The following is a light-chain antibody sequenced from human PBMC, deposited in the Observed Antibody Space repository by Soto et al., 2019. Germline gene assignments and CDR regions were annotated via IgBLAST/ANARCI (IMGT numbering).Light chain of an antibody. V-gene: IGKV3-15*01. CDR2: RAS. CDR3: QQYGSSPIT. Sequence: EIVMTQSPATLSVSPGDTATLSCRASQSLGGNLAWYQQKPGQAPRLLIFRASSRATGVPARFSASGSGTEFTLTISGLQSEDFALYYCQQYGSSPITFGRGTRLENK. J-gene: IGKJ5*01. CDR1: QSLGGN.